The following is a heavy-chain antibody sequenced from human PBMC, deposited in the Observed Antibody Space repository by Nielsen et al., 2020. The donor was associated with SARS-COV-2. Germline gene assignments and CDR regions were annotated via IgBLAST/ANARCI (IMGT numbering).Heavy chain of an antibody. J-gene: IGHJ3*02. Sequence: GESLKISCAASGFTFSSYGMHWVRQAPGKGLEWVAVISYDGSNKYYADSVKGRFTISRDNSKNTLYLQMSSLRAEDTAVYYCVKLSTRDPSRLRILGIFTGSDAFDIWGQGTMVTVSS. CDR2: ISYDGSNK. CDR3: VKLSTRDPSRLRILGIFTGSDAFDI. CDR1: GFTFSSYG. D-gene: IGHD3-3*02. V-gene: IGHV3-30*18.